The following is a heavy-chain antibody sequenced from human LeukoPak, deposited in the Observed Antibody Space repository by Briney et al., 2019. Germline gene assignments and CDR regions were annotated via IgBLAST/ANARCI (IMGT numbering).Heavy chain of an antibody. J-gene: IGHJ4*02. V-gene: IGHV4-59*08. CDR2: IYYSGST. D-gene: IGHD6-13*01. CDR1: GGSISSYY. CDR3: ARLRYSSSWFSLDY. Sequence: SETLSLTCTVSGGSISSYYWSWIRQPPGKGLEWIGYIYYSGSTNYNPSLKSRVTISVDTSKNQFSLKLSSVAAADTAVYYCARLRYSSSWFSLDYWAREPWSPSPQ.